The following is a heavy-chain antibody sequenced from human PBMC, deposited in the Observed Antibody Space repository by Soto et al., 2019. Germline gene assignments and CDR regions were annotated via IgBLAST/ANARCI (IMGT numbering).Heavy chain of an antibody. CDR1: GDSISNLDYF. V-gene: IGHV4-30-4*01. D-gene: IGHD7-27*01. CDR2: IYKSATT. J-gene: IGHJ5*01. CDR3: ARGRYCLTGRCFPNWFES. Sequence: SETLSLTCSVSGDSISNLDYFWAWIRQPPGQALEYIGYIYKSATTYYNPSFESRVAISVDTSKSQFSLNVTSVTAADTAVYFCARGRYCLTGRCFPNWFESWGQGALVTVSA.